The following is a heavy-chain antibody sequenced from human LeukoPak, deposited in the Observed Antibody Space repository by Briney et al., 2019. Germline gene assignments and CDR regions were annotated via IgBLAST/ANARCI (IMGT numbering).Heavy chain of an antibody. D-gene: IGHD3-10*01. Sequence: GGPLRLSCAASGITFSTYWMHWVRQVPGKGLVWVSGINSNGRSTTYADSVKGRFTISRDNAKNTLYLQMNSLRAEDTAVYYCAKVGSGSYYYGSGSSHHFDYWGQGTLVTVSS. CDR3: AKVGSGSYYYGSGSSHHFDY. J-gene: IGHJ4*02. CDR2: INSNGRST. V-gene: IGHV3-74*01. CDR1: GITFSTYW.